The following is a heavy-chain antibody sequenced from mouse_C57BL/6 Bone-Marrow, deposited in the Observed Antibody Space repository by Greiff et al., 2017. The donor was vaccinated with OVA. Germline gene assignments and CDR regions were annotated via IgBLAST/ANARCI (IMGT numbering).Heavy chain of an antibody. J-gene: IGHJ4*01. D-gene: IGHD2-5*01. V-gene: IGHV1-55*01. CDR3: TRGYSNYYAMDY. Sequence: QVQLQQPGAELVKPGASVKMSCKASGYTFTSYWITWVKQRPGQGLEWIGDIYPGSGSTNYNEKFKSKATLTADKSSSTAYMELRSLTSEDSAVYYCTRGYSNYYAMDYWGQGTSVTVSS. CDR2: IYPGSGST. CDR1: GYTFTSYW.